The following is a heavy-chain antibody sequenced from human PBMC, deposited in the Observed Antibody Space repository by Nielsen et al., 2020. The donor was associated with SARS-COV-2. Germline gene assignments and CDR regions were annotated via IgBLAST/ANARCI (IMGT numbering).Heavy chain of an antibody. V-gene: IGHV3-74*01. CDR1: GFTFSSYW. D-gene: IGHD1-14*01. CDR3: ARDRSGDYGMDV. CDR2: INSDGSST. Sequence: GESLKISCAASGFTFSSYWMHWVRQAPGKGLVWVSRINSDGSSTSYADSVKGRFTISRGNAKNTLYLQMNSLRAEDTAVYYCARDRSGDYGMDVWGQGTTVAVSS. J-gene: IGHJ6*02.